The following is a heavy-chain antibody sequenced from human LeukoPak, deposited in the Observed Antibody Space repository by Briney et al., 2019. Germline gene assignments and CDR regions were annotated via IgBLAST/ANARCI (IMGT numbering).Heavy chain of an antibody. CDR3: ANHYGAYVYNWFDP. J-gene: IGHJ5*02. D-gene: IGHD4-17*01. Sequence: GGSLRLSCAASGFTFSSYAMSWVRQAPGKGLEWVSAISGSGGSTYYADSVKGRFTTSRDNFKNTLCLQMYSLRDEDTGVCYRANHYGAYVYNWFDPWGQGTLVTVSS. CDR2: ISGSGGST. CDR1: GFTFSSYA. V-gene: IGHV3-23*01.